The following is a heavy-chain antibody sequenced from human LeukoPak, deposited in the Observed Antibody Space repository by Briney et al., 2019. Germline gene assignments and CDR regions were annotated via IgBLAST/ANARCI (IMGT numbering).Heavy chain of an antibody. D-gene: IGHD7-27*01. V-gene: IGHV3-23*01. Sequence: GGSLRLSCAASGFTFSNYAIHWVRQAPGKGLEWVSAVGAGGGATFYADSVKGRFTISRDNAENSLYLQMSSLKAEDTAVYYCGRFTRSGDSVYWGQGTLVTVSS. CDR3: GRFTRSGDSVY. J-gene: IGHJ4*02. CDR2: VGAGGGAT. CDR1: GFTFSNYA.